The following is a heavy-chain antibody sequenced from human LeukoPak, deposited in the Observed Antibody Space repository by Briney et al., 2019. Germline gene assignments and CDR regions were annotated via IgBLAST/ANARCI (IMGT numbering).Heavy chain of an antibody. CDR2: IYYSGST. V-gene: IGHV4-39*01. D-gene: IGHD2-15*01. CDR3: AGQMTGSLNWFDP. Sequence: PSETLSLTCTVSGGSISSSSYYWGWIRQPPGKGLEWIGSIYYSGSTYYNPSLKSRVTISVDTSKNQFSLKLSSVTAADTAVYYCAGQMTGSLNWFDPWGQGTLVTVSS. J-gene: IGHJ5*02. CDR1: GGSISSSSYY.